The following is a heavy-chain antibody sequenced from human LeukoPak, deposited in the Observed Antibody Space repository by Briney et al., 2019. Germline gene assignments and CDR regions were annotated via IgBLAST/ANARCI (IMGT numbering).Heavy chain of an antibody. D-gene: IGHD4-17*01. J-gene: IGHJ4*02. CDR1: GFTFSSYG. Sequence: HAGGSLRLSCAASGFTFSSYGMHWVRQAPGKGLEWVAVIWYDGSNKYYADSVKGRFTISRDNSKNTLYLQMNSLRAEDTAVYYCARDPYGEGHFDYWGQGTLVTVSS. CDR2: IWYDGSNK. V-gene: IGHV3-33*01. CDR3: ARDPYGEGHFDY.